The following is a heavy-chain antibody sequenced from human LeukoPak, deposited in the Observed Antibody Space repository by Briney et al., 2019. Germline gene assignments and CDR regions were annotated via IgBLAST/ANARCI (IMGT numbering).Heavy chain of an antibody. D-gene: IGHD3-22*01. Sequence: GRPLRLSCTASGFTFGDYAMSWVRQAPGKGLEWVGFIRSKAYGGTTEYAASVKGRFTISRDDSKSIAYLQMNSLKTEDTAVYYCTRSLYYYDSSGYYAPGYWGQGTLVTVSP. CDR1: GFTFGDYA. V-gene: IGHV3-49*04. CDR3: TRSLYYYDSSGYYAPGY. J-gene: IGHJ4*02. CDR2: IRSKAYGGTT.